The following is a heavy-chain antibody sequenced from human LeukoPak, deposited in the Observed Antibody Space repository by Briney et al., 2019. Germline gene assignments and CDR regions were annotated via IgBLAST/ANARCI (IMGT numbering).Heavy chain of an antibody. CDR3: ARGPDYYGSGSYYKRKGYFDY. D-gene: IGHD3-10*01. J-gene: IGHJ4*02. V-gene: IGHV4-34*01. CDR1: GGSFSGYY. Sequence: SETLSLTCAVYGGSFSGYYWSWIRQPPGKGLEWIREINHSGSTNYNPSLKSRVTISVDTSKNQFSLKLSSVTAADTAVYYCARGPDYYGSGSYYKRKGYFDYWGQGTLVTVSS. CDR2: INHSGST.